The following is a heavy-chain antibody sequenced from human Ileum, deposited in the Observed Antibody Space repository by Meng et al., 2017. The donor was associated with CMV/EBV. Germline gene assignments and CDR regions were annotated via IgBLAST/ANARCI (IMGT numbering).Heavy chain of an antibody. D-gene: IGHD2-15*01. V-gene: IGHV3-7*01. Sequence: GGSLRLSCSVSGFTYSNFWMSWVRQSPGMGLEWVANIKQDGSATYYADSVKGRFTISRDNAKNSLYLQMDNLRADDTAVYYCVREDIVVFDYWGQGTRVNGYS. CDR2: IKQDGSAT. CDR3: VREDIVVFDY. CDR1: GFTYSNFW. J-gene: IGHJ4*02.